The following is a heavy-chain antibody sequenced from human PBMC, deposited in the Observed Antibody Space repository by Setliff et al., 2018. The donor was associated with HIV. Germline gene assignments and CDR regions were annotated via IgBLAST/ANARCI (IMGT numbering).Heavy chain of an antibody. J-gene: IGHJ4*02. Sequence: GASVKVSCKASGGAFSGYALSWVRQAPGQGLEWMGGIMPIFGTANYAQKFQGRVTIIADASTDTVNMELSSLRSEDTAVYYCARGVDGSYRKFFDNWGQGTLVTVSS. CDR1: GGAFSGYA. D-gene: IGHD1-26*01. V-gene: IGHV1-69*13. CDR3: ARGVDGSYRKFFDN. CDR2: IMPIFGTA.